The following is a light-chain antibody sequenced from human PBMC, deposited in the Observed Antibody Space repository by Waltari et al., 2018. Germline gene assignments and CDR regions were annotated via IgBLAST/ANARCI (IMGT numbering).Light chain of an antibody. J-gene: IGKJ1*01. CDR2: WGS. V-gene: IGKV2-28*01. CDR1: QSLLHSNGHNY. CDR3: MQALEPPWA. Sequence: QSLLHSNGHNYLDCYLQRPGQSPQLLIYWGSLRASGVPDRFSGSGSGTEFTLKISRVESEDFGVYYCMQALEPPWAFGQGTTVNIK.